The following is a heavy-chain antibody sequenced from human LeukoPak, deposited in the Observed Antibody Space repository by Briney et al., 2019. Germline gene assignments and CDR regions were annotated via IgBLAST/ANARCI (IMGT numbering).Heavy chain of an antibody. CDR1: GDSVSSNTAA. J-gene: IGHJ4*02. CDR3: AREEMATFDY. V-gene: IGHV6-1*01. CDR2: TYYRSKWFR. D-gene: IGHD5-24*01. Sequence: SQTLSLTCAISGDSVSSNTAAWNWIRQSPSRGLEWLGRTYYRSKWFRDYAVSVKSRVTIDADTSKNQFSLQLNSVTPEDTAVYYCAREEMATFDYWGQGTLVTVSS.